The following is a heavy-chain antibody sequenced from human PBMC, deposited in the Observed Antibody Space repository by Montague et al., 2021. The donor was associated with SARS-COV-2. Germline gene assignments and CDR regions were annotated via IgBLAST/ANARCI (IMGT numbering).Heavy chain of an antibody. V-gene: IGHV4-39*01. D-gene: IGHD3-3*01. CDR2: IYYSGST. CDR3: AGLGSPRITIFGVVTHNWFDP. Sequence: SETLSLTCTVSDGSISSSSYYWGWIRQPPGKGLEWIGSIYYSGSTYYNPSLKSRVTISVDTSKNQFSLKLSSVTAADTAVYYCAGLGSPRITIFGVVTHNWFDPRGQGTLVTVSS. J-gene: IGHJ5*02. CDR1: DGSISSSSYY.